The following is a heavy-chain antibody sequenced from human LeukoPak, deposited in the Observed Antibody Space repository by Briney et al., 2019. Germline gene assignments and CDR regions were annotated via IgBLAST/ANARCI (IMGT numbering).Heavy chain of an antibody. V-gene: IGHV1-18*01. D-gene: IGHD4-17*01. CDR2: ISTQTGNT. J-gene: IGHJ4*02. CDR1: GYTLTSYG. Sequence: ASVKVSCEASGYTLTSYGINWMRQAPGQGLEWMGWISTQTGNTNYAQKVQGRLTLTTDRSTNTAYMELRGLRSDDTAVYYCARGAYGDKWGQGTMVTVSS. CDR3: ARGAYGDK.